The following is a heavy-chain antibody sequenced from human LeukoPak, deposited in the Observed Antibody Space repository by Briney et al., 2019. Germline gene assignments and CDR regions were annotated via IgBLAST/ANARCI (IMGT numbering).Heavy chain of an antibody. J-gene: IGHJ4*02. CDR3: ALNSYGYSSVDY. CDR2: IYYSGST. Sequence: SETLSLTCTVSGGSISSSSYYWGWIRQPPGKGLEWIGSIYYSGSTYYNPSLKSRVTISVDTSKNQFSLKLSSVTAADTAVYYCALNSYGYSSVDYWGQGTLVTVSS. V-gene: IGHV4-39*07. D-gene: IGHD5-18*01. CDR1: GGSISSSSYY.